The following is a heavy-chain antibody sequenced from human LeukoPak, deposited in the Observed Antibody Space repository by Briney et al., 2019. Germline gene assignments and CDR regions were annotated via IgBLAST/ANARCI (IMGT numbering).Heavy chain of an antibody. D-gene: IGHD3-16*01. Sequence: SETLSLTCTVSGGSISSYYWSWIRQPPGKGLEWIGYIYYSGSTNYNPSLKSRVTISVDTSKSQFSLKLSSVTAADTAVYYCARDYVSGDSAFDIWGQGTMVTVSS. CDR2: IYYSGST. CDR3: ARDYVSGDSAFDI. V-gene: IGHV4-59*01. CDR1: GGSISSYY. J-gene: IGHJ3*02.